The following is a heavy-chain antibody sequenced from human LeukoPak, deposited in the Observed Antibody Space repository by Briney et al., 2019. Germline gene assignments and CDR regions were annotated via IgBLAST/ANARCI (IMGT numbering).Heavy chain of an antibody. D-gene: IGHD6-13*01. Sequence: GGSLRLSCAASGFTFGSYAMSWVRQAPGKGLEWVSAISGSGGSTYYADSVKGRFTISRDNSKNTLYLQMNSLRAEDTVVYYCAKGEAAAGTSSWFDPWGQGTLVTVSS. CDR1: GFTFGSYA. CDR3: AKGEAAAGTSSWFDP. V-gene: IGHV3-23*01. CDR2: ISGSGGST. J-gene: IGHJ5*02.